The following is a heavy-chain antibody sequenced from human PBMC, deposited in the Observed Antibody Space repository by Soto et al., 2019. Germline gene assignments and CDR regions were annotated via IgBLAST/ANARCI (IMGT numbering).Heavy chain of an antibody. CDR1: GGTFSGTA. Sequence: QVQLVQSGPEMKKPGSSVKVSCKISGGTFSGTAINWVRQAPGQGHEWVGGIIPVFATTHYPQKFQARVTLTANDSTNTVYFGVSRLKTDAKTVVHGVRAPHNNRFKFFHWGQGTGVTSTS. D-gene: IGHD1-1*01. J-gene: IGHJ1*01. V-gene: IGHV1-69*01. CDR3: VRAPHNNRFKFFH. CDR2: IIPVFATT.